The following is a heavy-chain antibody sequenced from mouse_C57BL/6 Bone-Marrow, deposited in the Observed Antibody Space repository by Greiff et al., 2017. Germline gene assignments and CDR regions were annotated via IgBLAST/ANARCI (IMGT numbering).Heavy chain of an antibody. D-gene: IGHD2-12*01. CDR2: IYPGSGSP. CDR3: ARAYYSYYYAMDY. CDR1: GYTFTSYW. V-gene: IGHV1-55*01. Sequence: QVQLQQPGAELVKPGASVKMSCKASGYTFTSYWITWVKQRPGQGLEWIGDIYPGSGSPNYNEKFKSKATLTVDTSSSTAYMQLSSLTSEDSAVYYCARAYYSYYYAMDYWGQGTSVTVSA. J-gene: IGHJ4*01.